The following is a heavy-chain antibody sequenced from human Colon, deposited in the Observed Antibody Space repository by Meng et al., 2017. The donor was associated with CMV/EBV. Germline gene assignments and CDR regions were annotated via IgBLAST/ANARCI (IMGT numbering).Heavy chain of an antibody. CDR2: ISGSGGNT. J-gene: IGHJ1*01. Sequence: SGFSFSAYAMSWVRQAPGKGLAWVSVISGSGGNTNYADSVQGRFTISRDNSKNTLFLQMNSLRAEDTAIYYCAKDRLYSSPRTTFQSWGQGTLVTVSS. V-gene: IGHV3-23*01. D-gene: IGHD6-19*01. CDR1: GFSFSAYA. CDR3: AKDRLYSSPRTTFQS.